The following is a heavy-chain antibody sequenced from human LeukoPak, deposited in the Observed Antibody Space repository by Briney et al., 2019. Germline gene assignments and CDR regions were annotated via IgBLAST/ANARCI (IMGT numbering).Heavy chain of an antibody. CDR3: AKDGVKLRYSSSSTSVDY. V-gene: IGHV3-23*01. CDR1: GFTFSSYG. J-gene: IGHJ4*02. Sequence: PGGSLRLSCAASGFTFSSYGMSWVRQTPGKGLEWVSAISGSGGSTYYADSVKGRFTISRDNSKNTLYLQMNSLRAEDTAVYYCAKDGVKLRYSSSSTSVDYWGQGTLVTVSS. D-gene: IGHD6-6*01. CDR2: ISGSGGST.